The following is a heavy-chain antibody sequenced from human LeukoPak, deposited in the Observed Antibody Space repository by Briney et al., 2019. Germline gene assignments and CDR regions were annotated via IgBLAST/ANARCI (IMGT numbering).Heavy chain of an antibody. J-gene: IGHJ6*03. CDR3: ALNPPSITGTTSYYYMDV. CDR1: GYTLNELS. D-gene: IGHD1-7*01. CDR2: IIPIFGTA. V-gene: IGHV1-69*05. Sequence: ASVKVSCKVSGYTLNELSIHWVRQAPGQGLEWMGGIIPIFGTANYAQKFQGRVTITTDESTSTAYMELSSLRSEDAAVYYCALNPPSITGTTSYYYMDVWGKGTTVTVSS.